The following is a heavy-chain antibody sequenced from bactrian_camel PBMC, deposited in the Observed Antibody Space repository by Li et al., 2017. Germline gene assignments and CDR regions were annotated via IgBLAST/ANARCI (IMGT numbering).Heavy chain of an antibody. Sequence: QLVESGGGSVQAGESLTLSCVVSGAKYRSYCMGWFRQAPGKERKGVAVCASIGRDSTILYADSVKGRFNVSKDHAKNTVYLQMNSLKPEDTAVYYCAARLNVVCGSGWSRPDVYPDWGQGTQVTVS. V-gene: IGHV3S63*01. CDR2: CASIGRDSTI. D-gene: IGHD6*01. CDR3: AARLNVVCGSGWSRPDVYPD. J-gene: IGHJ4*01. CDR1: GAKYRSYC.